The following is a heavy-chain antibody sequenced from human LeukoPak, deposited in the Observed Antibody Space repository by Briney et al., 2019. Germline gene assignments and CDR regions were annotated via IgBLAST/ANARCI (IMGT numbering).Heavy chain of an antibody. J-gene: IGHJ3*02. CDR3: TRHNGGDWYAFDI. V-gene: IGHV4-4*07. CDR2: LYTSGST. CDR1: GASISSYY. D-gene: IGHD2-21*02. Sequence: PSETLSLTCTVSGASISSYYWSWIRQPAGKGLEWIGRLYTSGSTNYNPSLKSRVTMSVDTSKNQFSLKLSSVTAADTALYYCTRHNGGDWYAFDIWGQGTVVTVSS.